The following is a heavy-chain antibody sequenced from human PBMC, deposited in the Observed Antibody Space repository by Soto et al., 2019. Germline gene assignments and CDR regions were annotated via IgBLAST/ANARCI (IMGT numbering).Heavy chain of an antibody. CDR1: GGSISSSNW. D-gene: IGHD3-10*01. CDR2: IYHSGST. Sequence: SETLSLTCAVSGGSISSSNWWSWVRQPPGKGLEWIGEIYHSGSTNYNPSLKSRVTISVDKSKNQFSLKLSSVTAADTAVYYCARGSRGGLLWFGELSNPFDYWGQGTLVTVSS. CDR3: ARGSRGGLLWFGELSNPFDY. J-gene: IGHJ4*02. V-gene: IGHV4-4*02.